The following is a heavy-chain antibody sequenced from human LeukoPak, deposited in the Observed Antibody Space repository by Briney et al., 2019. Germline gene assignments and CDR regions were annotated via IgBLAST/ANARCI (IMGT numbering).Heavy chain of an antibody. J-gene: IGHJ4*02. V-gene: IGHV3-48*02. CDR1: GFTFSGYN. Sequence: PGGSLRLSCAASGFTFSGYNMNWVRQAPGKGLEWVSYISSSSNTIYYADSVKGRFTISRDNAKNSLYLRMNSPRDEDTAVYYCARRGDYFDYWGQGTLVTVSS. CDR2: ISSSSNTI. CDR3: ARRGDYFDY.